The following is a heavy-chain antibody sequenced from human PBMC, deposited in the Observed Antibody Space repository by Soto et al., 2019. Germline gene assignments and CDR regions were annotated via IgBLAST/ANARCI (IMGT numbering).Heavy chain of an antibody. D-gene: IGHD3-16*02. V-gene: IGHV3-23*01. Sequence: EVQLLESGGGLVQPGGSLRLSCAASGFTFSSYAMSWVRQAPGKGLEWVSAISGSGGSTYYADSVKGRFTISRDNSKDALYLQMNSLRAEDTAVYYCAKVASFGGVIDEFDYWGQGTLVTVSS. CDR1: GFTFSSYA. CDR3: AKVASFGGVIDEFDY. CDR2: ISGSGGST. J-gene: IGHJ4*02.